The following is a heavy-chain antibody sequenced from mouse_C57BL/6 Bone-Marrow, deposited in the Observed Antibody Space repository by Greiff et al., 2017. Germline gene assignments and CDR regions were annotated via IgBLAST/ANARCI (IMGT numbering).Heavy chain of an antibody. Sequence: VQLQQPGAELVKPGASVKLSCKASGYTFTSYWMHWVKQRPGRGLEWIGRIDPNSGGTKYNEKFKSKATLTVDKPSSTAYMQLGSLTSEDSAVYYCARWRFHCYGSLGYFDVWGTGTTVTVSS. CDR2: IDPNSGGT. J-gene: IGHJ1*03. CDR1: GYTFTSYW. V-gene: IGHV1-72*01. CDR3: ARWRFHCYGSLGYFDV. D-gene: IGHD1-1*01.